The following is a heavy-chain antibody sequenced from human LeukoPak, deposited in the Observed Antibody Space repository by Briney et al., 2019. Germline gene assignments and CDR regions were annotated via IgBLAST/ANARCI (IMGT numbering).Heavy chain of an antibody. CDR1: GFTFSYYW. J-gene: IGHJ4*02. D-gene: IGHD6-6*01. V-gene: IGHV3-74*01. CDR3: ARATGATSSSGSYRF. Sequence: GGSLRLSCAASGFTFSYYWMDWVRHAPGKGLVWVSRINTYGGSTSYADSVKGRFTISRDNAKNTLYLQMNSLRAGDTAVYFCARATGATSSSGSYRFWGQGTLVTVSS. CDR2: INTYGGST.